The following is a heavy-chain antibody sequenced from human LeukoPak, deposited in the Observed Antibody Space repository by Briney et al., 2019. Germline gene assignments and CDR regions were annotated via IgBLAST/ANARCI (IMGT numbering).Heavy chain of an antibody. D-gene: IGHD1-7*01. J-gene: IGHJ3*02. CDR2: INHSGST. CDR3: ARRDPFRGTTYWRLQAFDI. V-gene: IGHV4-34*01. CDR1: GGSISSYY. Sequence: SETLSLTCTVSGGSISSYYWSWIRQPPGKGLEWIGEINHSGSTNYNPSLKSRVTISVDTSKNQFSLKLSSVTAADTAVYYCARRDPFRGTTYWRLQAFDIWGQGTMVTVSS.